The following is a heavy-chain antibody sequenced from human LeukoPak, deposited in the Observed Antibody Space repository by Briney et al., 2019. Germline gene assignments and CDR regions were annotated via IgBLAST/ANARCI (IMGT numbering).Heavy chain of an antibody. Sequence: GGSLRLSCAASGFTFSSYGMHWVRQAPGKGLGWVAFIRYDGSNKYYADSVKCRFTISRDNSKNALYLQMNSLRAEDTAVYYCAKTLTAGYCSSTSCYLRDFDYWGQGTLVTVSS. D-gene: IGHD2-2*01. CDR1: GFTFSSYG. CDR2: IRYDGSNK. V-gene: IGHV3-30*02. J-gene: IGHJ4*02. CDR3: AKTLTAGYCSSTSCYLRDFDY.